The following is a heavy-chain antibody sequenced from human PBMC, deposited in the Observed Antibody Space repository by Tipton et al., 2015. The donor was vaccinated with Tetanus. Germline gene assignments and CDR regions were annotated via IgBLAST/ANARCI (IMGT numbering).Heavy chain of an antibody. CDR2: INHSGSS. CDR3: ARHYNYPSIFDF. J-gene: IGHJ4*02. D-gene: IGHD1-1*01. Sequence: TLSLTCAVYGGSFSNYYWNWIRQAPGKGLEWIAEINHSGSSNCNPSLKSRVTISVDTSKKQFSLRLSSVTAADTAVYYCARHYNYPSIFDFWGQGALVTVSS. V-gene: IGHV4-34*01. CDR1: GGSFSNYY.